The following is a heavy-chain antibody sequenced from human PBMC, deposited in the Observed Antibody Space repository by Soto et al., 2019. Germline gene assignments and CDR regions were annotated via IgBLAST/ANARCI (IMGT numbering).Heavy chain of an antibody. CDR1: GYSFTSYW. J-gene: IGHJ4*02. CDR2: IDPSDSYT. Sequence: PGESLKISCKGSGYSFTSYWISWVRQMPGKGLEWMGRIDPSDSYTNYSPSFQGHVTISADKSISTAYLQWSSLKASDTAMYYCARNVREWELLSNFDYWGQGTLVTVSS. D-gene: IGHD1-26*01. CDR3: ARNVREWELLSNFDY. V-gene: IGHV5-10-1*01.